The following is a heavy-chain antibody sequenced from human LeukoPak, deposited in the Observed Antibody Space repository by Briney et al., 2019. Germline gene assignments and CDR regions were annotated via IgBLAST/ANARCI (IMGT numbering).Heavy chain of an antibody. CDR1: GGTFIIYP. CDR3: ARVAKGTVAVSY. J-gene: IGHJ4*02. CDR2: INPNSGGT. V-gene: IGHV1-2*02. Sequence: VASVRVSCKASGGTFIIYPISWVRQAPGQGREWMGWINPNSGGTNYAQKFQGRVTMTRDTSISTAYMELSRLRSDDTAVYYCARVAKGTVAVSYWGQGTLVTVSS. D-gene: IGHD6-19*01.